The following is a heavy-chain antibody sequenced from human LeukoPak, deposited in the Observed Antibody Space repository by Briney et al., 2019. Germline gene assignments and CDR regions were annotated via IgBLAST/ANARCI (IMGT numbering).Heavy chain of an antibody. V-gene: IGHV3-48*04. CDR2: ISSGSSTI. CDR3: ARDGRYCSSTSCYSW. CDR1: GFTFSSYS. D-gene: IGHD2-2*01. Sequence: GGSLRLSCAASGFTFSSYSMNWVRQAPGQGLDWISYISSGSSTIYYADSVKGRFTISRDNAKNSLYLQMNSLRAEDTAVYYCARDGRYCSSTSCYSWWGQGTLVTVSS. J-gene: IGHJ4*02.